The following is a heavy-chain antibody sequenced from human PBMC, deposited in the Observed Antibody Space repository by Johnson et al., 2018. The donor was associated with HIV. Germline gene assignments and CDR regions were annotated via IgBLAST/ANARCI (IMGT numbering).Heavy chain of an antibody. CDR3: ASSSPRDAFDI. V-gene: IGHV3-30*03. CDR1: GFTFDDYG. Sequence: QVQLVESGGGLIQPGGSRRLSCAVSGFTFDDYGMSWVRQAPGKGLEWVAVISYDGSYQYYADSVKGRFTISRDNSKNTLYLQMNSLRAEDTAVYYCASSSPRDAFDIWGQGTMVTVSS. CDR2: ISYDGSYQ. J-gene: IGHJ3*02.